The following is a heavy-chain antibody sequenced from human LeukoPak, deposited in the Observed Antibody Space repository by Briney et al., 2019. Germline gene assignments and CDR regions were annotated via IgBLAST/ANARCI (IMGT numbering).Heavy chain of an antibody. Sequence: ASVKVSCKASGYTFTSYGISWVRQAPGQGLEWMGWISAYNGNTNYAQKLQGRVTMTTDTSTSTAYMELRSLRSDGTAVYYCARDSLYSSSWLGYYYGMDVWGQGTTVTVSS. J-gene: IGHJ6*02. CDR1: GYTFTSYG. CDR2: ISAYNGNT. V-gene: IGHV1-18*01. CDR3: ARDSLYSSSWLGYYYGMDV. D-gene: IGHD6-13*01.